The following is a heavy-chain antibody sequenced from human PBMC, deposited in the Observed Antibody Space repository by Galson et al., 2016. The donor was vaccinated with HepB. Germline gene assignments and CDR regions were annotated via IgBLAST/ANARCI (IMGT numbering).Heavy chain of an antibody. D-gene: IGHD3-22*01. J-gene: IGHJ4*02. CDR3: ARGRARSTYYYDNSGYDS. Sequence: SLRLSCAASGFTFSSFEMNWVRQAPGKGLEWVSYISSSVSTIYYADSVKGRFTISRDDATSSLFLQMNSLRAEDTGVYYCARGRARSTYYYDNSGYDSWGQGTLVIVSS. CDR2: ISSSVSTI. V-gene: IGHV3-48*03. CDR1: GFTFSSFE.